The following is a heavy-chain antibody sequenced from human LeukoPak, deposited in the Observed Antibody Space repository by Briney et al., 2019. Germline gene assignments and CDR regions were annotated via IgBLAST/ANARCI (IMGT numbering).Heavy chain of an antibody. CDR1: GYTFTGYY. D-gene: IGHD3-10*01. Sequence: ASVKVSCKASGYTFTGYYMHWVRQAPGQGLEWMGWINPNSGGTNYAQKFQGRVTMTRDTSISTAYMELSRLRSDDTAVYYCARGMSRRDYYGSGSYFPLGYWGQGTLVTVSS. CDR3: ARGMSRRDYYGSGSYFPLGY. J-gene: IGHJ4*02. V-gene: IGHV1-2*02. CDR2: INPNSGGT.